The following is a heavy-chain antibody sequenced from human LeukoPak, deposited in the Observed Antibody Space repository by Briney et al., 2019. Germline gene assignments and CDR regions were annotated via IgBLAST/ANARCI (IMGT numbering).Heavy chain of an antibody. CDR1: GGSISSYY. J-gene: IGHJ4*02. D-gene: IGHD3-22*01. CDR3: ARERDYYDSSGYYYYFDY. V-gene: IGHV4-59*01. Sequence: SETLSLTCTVFGGSISSYYWSWIRQPPGKGLEWIGYIHYSGSTNSNPSLKSAVTISVDTSKNQFSLKLSSVTAADTAVYYCARERDYYDSSGYYYYFDYWGQGTLVTVSS. CDR2: IHYSGST.